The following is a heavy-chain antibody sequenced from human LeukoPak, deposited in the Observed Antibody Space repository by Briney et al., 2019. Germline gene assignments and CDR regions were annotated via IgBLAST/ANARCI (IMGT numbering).Heavy chain of an antibody. CDR2: ISSSGSTI. CDR3: AGRYCSGGSCYGDPFDY. V-gene: IGHV3-11*01. Sequence: PGGSLRLSCAASGFTFSDYYMSWIRQAPGKGLEWVSYISSSGSTIYYADSVKGRFTIPRDNAKNSLYLQMNSLRAEDTAVYYCAGRYCSGGSCYGDPFDYWGQGTLVTVSS. CDR1: GFTFSDYY. D-gene: IGHD2-15*01. J-gene: IGHJ4*02.